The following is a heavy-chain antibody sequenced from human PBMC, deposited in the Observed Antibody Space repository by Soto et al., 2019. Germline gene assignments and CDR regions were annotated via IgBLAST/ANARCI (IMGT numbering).Heavy chain of an antibody. D-gene: IGHD2-2*02. CDR1: GGTFGIYA. J-gene: IGHJ6*02. CDR3: ARFSRQMLYGPTRYGMDV. Sequence: QVQLVQSGAAVSKPGSSVKVACKASGGTFGIYAIGWVRQAPGQGLEWMGGIIPAFGTTKNAQKFQDRVDMTADESTNTVYMALRGLIFDDTAVYYCARFSRQMLYGPTRYGMDVWGQGTTLIVSS. V-gene: IGHV1-69*01. CDR2: IIPAFGTT.